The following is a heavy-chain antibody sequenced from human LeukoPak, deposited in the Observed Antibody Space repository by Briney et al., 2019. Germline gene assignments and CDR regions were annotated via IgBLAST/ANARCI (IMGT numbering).Heavy chain of an antibody. Sequence: PSETLSLTCAVYGGSFSGYYWSWIRRPPGKGLEWIGEINHSGSTNYNPSLKSRVTISVDTSKNQFSLRLTSVTAADTAVYYCAASMTTEPRFDYWGQGILVTVSS. J-gene: IGHJ4*02. V-gene: IGHV4-34*01. CDR1: GGSFSGYY. CDR3: AASMTTEPRFDY. D-gene: IGHD4-17*01. CDR2: INHSGST.